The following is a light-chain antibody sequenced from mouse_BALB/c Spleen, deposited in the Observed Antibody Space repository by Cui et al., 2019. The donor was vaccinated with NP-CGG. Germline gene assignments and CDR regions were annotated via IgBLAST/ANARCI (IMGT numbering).Light chain of an antibody. V-gene: IGLV1*01. J-gene: IGLJ1*01. CDR3: ALWYSNHWV. CDR1: IGAVTTSNY. Sequence: VVIHQSALTTSPGETVTFTCRSSIGAVTTSNYANWVQEKPDHLFTGLIGGTNNRAPGVPARFSGSLIGDKAALTITGAQTEDEAIYFCALWYSNHWVFGGGTKLTVL. CDR2: GTN.